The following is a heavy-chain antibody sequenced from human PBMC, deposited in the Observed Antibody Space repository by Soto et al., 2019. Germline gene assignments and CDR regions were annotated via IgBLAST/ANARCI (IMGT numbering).Heavy chain of an antibody. CDR2: INPSGGST. CDR1: GYTFTSYY. V-gene: IGHV1-46*03. J-gene: IGHJ4*02. D-gene: IGHD6-19*01. Sequence: AAVNVPCKACGYTFTSYYMHWVRQAPGQGLEWMGIINPSGGSTSYAQKFQGSVTMTSDTSTSTVYMELSSLRSEDTAVYYCATSRYSSGWYYYWGQGTLVTVSS. CDR3: ATSRYSSGWYYY.